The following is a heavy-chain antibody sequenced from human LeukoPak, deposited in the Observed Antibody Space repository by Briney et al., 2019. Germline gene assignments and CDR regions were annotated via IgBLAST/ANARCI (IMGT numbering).Heavy chain of an antibody. D-gene: IGHD1-1*01. J-gene: IGHJ5*02. Sequence: SETLSLTCTVSGGSFSNHCWSWIRQLPGKGLEWIGYIYHTGSTNYNPSLKSRVTISVDTSKNQFSLKLSSVTAADTAVYYCARGNFVDWFDPWGQGTQVTVSS. V-gene: IGHV4-59*11. CDR3: ARGNFVDWFDP. CDR1: GGSFSNHC. CDR2: IYHTGST.